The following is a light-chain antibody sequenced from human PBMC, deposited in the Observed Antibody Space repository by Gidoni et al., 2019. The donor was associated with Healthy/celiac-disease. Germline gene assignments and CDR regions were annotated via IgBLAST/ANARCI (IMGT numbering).Light chain of an antibody. CDR1: SSNIGSNY. CDR2: SNH. V-gene: IGLV1-47*01. J-gene: IGLJ3*02. Sequence: QSVLTQPPSASGTPGQRVTISCYGSSSNIGSNYVYWYQQLPGTAPKLLIYSNHQRPSGVPDRLSGSKSGTSASLAISGLRSEDEADYYCAAWDDSLSGRVFGGGTKLTVL. CDR3: AAWDDSLSGRV.